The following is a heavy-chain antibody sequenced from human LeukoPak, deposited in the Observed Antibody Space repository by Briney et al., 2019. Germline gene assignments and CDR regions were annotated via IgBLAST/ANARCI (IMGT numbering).Heavy chain of an antibody. CDR2: INSDGSNT. V-gene: IGHV3-74*01. J-gene: IGHJ1*01. D-gene: IGHD6-13*01. CDR1: GFTVTNYW. CDR3: AKEPPAVEPGTSYFQH. Sequence: GGSLRLSCTTSGFTVTNYWMHWVRQAPGKGLVWVSRINSDGSNTNYAGSVKGRFTISRDNARNTLYLQMNSLRAEDTAVYYCAKEPPAVEPGTSYFQHWGQGTLVTVSS.